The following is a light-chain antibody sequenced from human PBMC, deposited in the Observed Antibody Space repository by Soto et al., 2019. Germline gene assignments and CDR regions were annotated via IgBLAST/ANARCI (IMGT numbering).Light chain of an antibody. CDR3: QQYNNWPPKVT. V-gene: IGKV3-15*01. CDR1: QSVGSN. J-gene: IGKJ4*01. CDR2: GAS. Sequence: IVLTQSPGTLSLSPGERATLSCSAIQSVGSNLAWYQQKPGQAPRLLIYGASSRATGIPARFSGSGSGTDFTLTISRLEPEDFAVYYCQQYNNWPPKVTFGGGTKVDIK.